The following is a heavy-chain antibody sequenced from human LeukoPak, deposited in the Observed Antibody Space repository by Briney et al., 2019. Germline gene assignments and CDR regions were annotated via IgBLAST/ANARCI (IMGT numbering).Heavy chain of an antibody. V-gene: IGHV3-30*03. Sequence: GRSLRLSCAASGFTFSSYGMHWVRQAPGKGLEWVAVISYDGSNKYYADSVKGRFTISRDNAKNTLYLQMNSLRAEDTAVYYCARDRNYVNWFDPWGQGTLVTVSS. CDR3: ARDRNYVNWFDP. CDR1: GFTFSSYG. D-gene: IGHD1-7*01. CDR2: ISYDGSNK. J-gene: IGHJ5*02.